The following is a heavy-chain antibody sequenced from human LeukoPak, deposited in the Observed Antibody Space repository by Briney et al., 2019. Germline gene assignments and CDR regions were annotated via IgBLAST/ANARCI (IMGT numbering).Heavy chain of an antibody. CDR3: VRGQLLQRN. V-gene: IGHV4-34*01. D-gene: IGHD1-26*01. CDR2: INHSGNT. Sequence: SETLSLTCAVFGGSLSGYYWTWIRQPPGKGLEWIGEINHSGNTDYSPSLKSRVTISVDTSKNQFSLRLTSVTAADTAVYYCVRGQLLQRNWGHGTLVTVSS. J-gene: IGHJ4*01. CDR1: GGSLSGYY.